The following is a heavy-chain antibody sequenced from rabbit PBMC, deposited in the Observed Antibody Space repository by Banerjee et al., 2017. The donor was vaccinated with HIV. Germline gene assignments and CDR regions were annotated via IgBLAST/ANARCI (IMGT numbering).Heavy chain of an antibody. D-gene: IGHD7-1*01. J-gene: IGHJ4*01. Sequence: QEQLEESGGDLVKPEGSLTLTCTASGFSFSNRCVMCWFRQTPGKGLEWIACINTSSGNAVYANWAKGRFTISKTSSTTVTLQMTSLTAADTATYFCTRDFTGVIGWNFNLWGPGTLVTVS. CDR2: INTSSGNA. CDR3: TRDFTGVIGWNFNL. CDR1: GFSFSNRCV. V-gene: IGHV1S45*01.